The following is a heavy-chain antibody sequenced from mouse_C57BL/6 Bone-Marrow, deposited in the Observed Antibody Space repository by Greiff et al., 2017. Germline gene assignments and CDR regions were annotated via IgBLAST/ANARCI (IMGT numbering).Heavy chain of an antibody. CDR2: IDPETGGN. D-gene: IGHD3-2*02. J-gene: IGHJ3*01. CDR3: TRGQLRGWFAY. Sequence: VQGVESGAELVRPGASVTLSCKASGYTFTDYEMHWVKQTPVHGLEWIGAIDPETGGNAYNQKFKGKAILTADKSSSTAYMELRSLTSEDSAVYYCTRGQLRGWFAYWGQGTLVTVSA. V-gene: IGHV1-15*01. CDR1: GYTFTDYE.